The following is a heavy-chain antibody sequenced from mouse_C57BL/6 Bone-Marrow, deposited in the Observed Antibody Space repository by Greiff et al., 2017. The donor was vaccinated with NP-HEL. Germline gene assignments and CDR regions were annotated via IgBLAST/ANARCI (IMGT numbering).Heavy chain of an antibody. CDR2: IDPETGGT. J-gene: IGHJ4*01. Sequence: QVQLQQSGAELVRPGASVTLSCKASGYTFTDYEMHWVKQTPVHGLEWIGAIDPETGGTAYNQKFKGKAILTADKSSSTAYMELRSLTSEDSAVYYCTRTVRYYYAMDYWGQGTSVTVSS. V-gene: IGHV1-15*01. CDR1: GYTFTDYE. CDR3: TRTVRYYYAMDY.